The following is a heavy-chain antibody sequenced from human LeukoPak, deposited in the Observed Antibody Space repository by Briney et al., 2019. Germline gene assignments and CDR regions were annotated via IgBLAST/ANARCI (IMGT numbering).Heavy chain of an antibody. CDR3: ARAGHCTNGICYTADFDY. V-gene: IGHV3-23*01. CDR2: ITDSGGNT. J-gene: IGHJ4*02. D-gene: IGHD2-8*01. Sequence: PGGSLRLSCAASGFTFSTYAMSWVRQAPGKGLEWVSAITDSGGNTYYAAPVKGRFTTSRDNSKNTLYLHMNSLRAEDTAVYYCARAGHCTNGICYTADFDYWGQGTLVTVSS. CDR1: GFTFSTYA.